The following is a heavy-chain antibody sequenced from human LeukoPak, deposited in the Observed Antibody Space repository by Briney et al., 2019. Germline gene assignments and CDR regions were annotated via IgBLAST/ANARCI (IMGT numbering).Heavy chain of an antibody. J-gene: IGHJ6*03. CDR3: AKGALGYYYYMDV. CDR1: GFTFSSYG. D-gene: IGHD3-16*01. Sequence: GRSLRLFCAASGFTFSSYGMHWVRQAPGKGLEWVAVIWYDGSNKYYADSVKGRFTISRDNSKYTLYLQMNSLRAEDTAVYYCAKGALGYYYYMDVWGKGTTVTVSS. CDR2: IWYDGSNK. V-gene: IGHV3-33*06.